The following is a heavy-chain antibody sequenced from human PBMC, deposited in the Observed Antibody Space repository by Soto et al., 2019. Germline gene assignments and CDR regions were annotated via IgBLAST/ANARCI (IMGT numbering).Heavy chain of an antibody. CDR2: ISGSGGST. J-gene: IGHJ3*02. CDR1: GFTFSSYA. Sequence: GGSLRLSCAASGFTFSSYAMSWVRQAPGKGLEWVSAISGSGGSTYYAGSVKGRFTISRENAKNSLYLQMNSLRAGDTAVYYCARGLLFADAFDIWGQGTMVTVSS. CDR3: ARGLLFADAFDI. V-gene: IGHV3-23*01. D-gene: IGHD2-21*01.